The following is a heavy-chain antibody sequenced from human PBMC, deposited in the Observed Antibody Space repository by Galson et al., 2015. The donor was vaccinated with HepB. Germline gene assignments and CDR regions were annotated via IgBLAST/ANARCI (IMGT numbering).Heavy chain of an antibody. Sequence: SLRLSCAASGFTFSSYAMHWVRQAPGKGLEWVAVISYDGSNKYYADSVKGRFTISRDNSKNTLYLQMNSLRAEDTAVYYCARNPYYYDSSGYGHYYYGMDVWGQGTTVTVSS. D-gene: IGHD3-22*01. CDR2: ISYDGSNK. CDR3: ARNPYYYDSSGYGHYYYGMDV. J-gene: IGHJ6*02. V-gene: IGHV3-30*04. CDR1: GFTFSSYA.